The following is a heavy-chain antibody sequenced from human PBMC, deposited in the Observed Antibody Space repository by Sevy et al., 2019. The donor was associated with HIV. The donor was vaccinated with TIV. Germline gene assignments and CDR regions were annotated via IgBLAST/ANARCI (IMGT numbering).Heavy chain of an antibody. CDR2: INSDGSST. CDR1: GFTFSSYW. D-gene: IGHD1-26*01. Sequence: GGSLRLSWAASGFTFSSYWMHWVRQAPGKGLVWVSRINSDGSSTKYADSVKGRFTISRDNAKNTLYLQMNSLRDEDTAVYYCAREYSETYYYFDYWGQGTLVTVSS. J-gene: IGHJ4*02. CDR3: AREYSETYYYFDY. V-gene: IGHV3-74*03.